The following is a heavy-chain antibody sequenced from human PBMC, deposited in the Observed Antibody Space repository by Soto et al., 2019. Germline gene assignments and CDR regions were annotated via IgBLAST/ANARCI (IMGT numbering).Heavy chain of an antibody. CDR1: GYTFTSYG. CDR2: ISAYNGNT. V-gene: IGHV1-18*04. CDR3: ARDRVAAAGYYYYYGMDV. Sequence: EASVKVSCKASGYTFTSYGISWVRQAPGQGLEWMGWISAYNGNTNYAQKLQGRVTMTTDTSTSTAYMELRSLRSDDTAVYYCARDRVAAAGYYYYYGMDVWGPGTTVTVS. J-gene: IGHJ6*02. D-gene: IGHD6-13*01.